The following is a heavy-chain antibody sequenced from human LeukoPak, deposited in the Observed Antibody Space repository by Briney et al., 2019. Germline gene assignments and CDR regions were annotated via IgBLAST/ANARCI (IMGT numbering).Heavy chain of an antibody. J-gene: IGHJ6*02. CDR3: ARGPGGDYGGKGSYYYYYGMDV. V-gene: IGHV4-34*01. CDR2: INHSGST. D-gene: IGHD4-17*01. CDR1: GGSISSYY. Sequence: SETLSLTCTVSGGSISSYYWSWIRQPPGKGLEWIGEINHSGSTNYNPSLKSRVTISVDTSKNQFSLKLSSVTAADTAVYYCARGPGGDYGGKGSYYYYYGMDVWGQGTTVTVS.